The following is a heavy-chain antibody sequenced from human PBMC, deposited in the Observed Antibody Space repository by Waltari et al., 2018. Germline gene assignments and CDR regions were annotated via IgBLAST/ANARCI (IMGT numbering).Heavy chain of an antibody. Sequence: EVELVQSGAEVKKPGATVKISCKASGYTFMDYFMHWVQQAPGKGLEWMGRIDPEDGETVYSENFQDRVTMTRSTSETTAYMEISDLTSHDTAVYYCARGDNWNDRLDFWGQGTKVTVSS. CDR3: ARGDNWNDRLDF. CDR2: IDPEDGET. V-gene: IGHV1-69-2*01. J-gene: IGHJ3*01. D-gene: IGHD1-1*01. CDR1: GYTFMDYF.